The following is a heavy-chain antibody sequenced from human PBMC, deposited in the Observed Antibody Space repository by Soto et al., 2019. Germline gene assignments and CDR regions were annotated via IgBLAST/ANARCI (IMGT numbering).Heavy chain of an antibody. CDR1: GFTVSSHY. Sequence: EVQLVETGGGLIQPGGSLRLSCAASGFTVSSHYMSWVRQAPGKGLEWVSVIYTGGTTEYADSVKGRFTISRDNSKNTLYLQMNSLRAEDTAVYYCARGIPSGSYLTGLDYWGQGTLVTVSS. D-gene: IGHD1-26*01. CDR2: IYTGGTT. J-gene: IGHJ4*02. CDR3: ARGIPSGSYLTGLDY. V-gene: IGHV3-53*02.